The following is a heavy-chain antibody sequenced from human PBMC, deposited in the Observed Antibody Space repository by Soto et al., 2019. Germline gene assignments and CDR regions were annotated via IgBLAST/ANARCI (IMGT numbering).Heavy chain of an antibody. CDR3: ARVSMVRDSGVY. CDR1: GYTFTTFF. J-gene: IGHJ4*02. V-gene: IGHV1-3*01. Sequence: ASVKVSCKTSGYTFTTFFLHWMRQAPGQRLEWMGWINPANGDTMYSQKFLGRVSNTRDTSATTAYMELTSLRSDDTAVYYCARVSMVRDSGVYWGQGTLVTVSS. D-gene: IGHD3-10*01. CDR2: INPANGDT.